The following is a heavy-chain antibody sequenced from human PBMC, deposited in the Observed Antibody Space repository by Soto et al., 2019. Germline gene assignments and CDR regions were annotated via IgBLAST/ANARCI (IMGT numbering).Heavy chain of an antibody. CDR3: ARVARLRSPNDPFDP. J-gene: IGHJ5*02. D-gene: IGHD4-17*01. CDR2: INPSGGST. CDR1: GYTFTVYY. Sequence: ASVKVSCKASGYTFTVYYMHWVRQAPGQGLEWMGIINPSGGSTSYAQKFQGRVTMTRDTSTSTVYMELSSLRSEDTAVYYCARVARLRSPNDPFDPWGQGTQVTVSS. V-gene: IGHV1-46*01.